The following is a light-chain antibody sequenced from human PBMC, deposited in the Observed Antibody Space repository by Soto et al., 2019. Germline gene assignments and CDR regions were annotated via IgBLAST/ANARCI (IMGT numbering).Light chain of an antibody. V-gene: IGKV1-27*01. CDR3: QKYNSAPFT. J-gene: IGKJ3*01. Sequence: DIQMTQSPSSLSASVGDRVTITCRASQEISNYLAWYQQKPGKVPKLLIYAASTLQSGVPSRFSGSGSGTDFTLTISCLQSEDVATYYCQKYNSAPFTFCPGTTLDIK. CDR1: QEISNY. CDR2: AAS.